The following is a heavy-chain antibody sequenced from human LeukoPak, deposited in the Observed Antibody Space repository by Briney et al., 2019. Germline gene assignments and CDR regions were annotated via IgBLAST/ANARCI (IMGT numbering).Heavy chain of an antibody. J-gene: IGHJ4*02. V-gene: IGHV3-30-3*01. D-gene: IGHD6-6*01. CDR3: ARASIKYSSSAEELKFDY. CDR2: ISYDGSNK. CDR1: GFTFSSYA. Sequence: GGSLRRSYAASGFTFSSYAMHWVRQAPGKGLEWVAVISYDGSNKYYADSVKGRFTISRDNSKNTLYLQMNSLRAEDTAVYYCARASIKYSSSAEELKFDYWGQGTLVTVSS.